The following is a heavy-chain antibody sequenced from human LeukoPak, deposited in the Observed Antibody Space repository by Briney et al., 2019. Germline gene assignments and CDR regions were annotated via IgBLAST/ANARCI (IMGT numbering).Heavy chain of an antibody. D-gene: IGHD6-6*01. CDR2: IPDDGRDT. CDR1: GFTFSTFP. Sequence: GPSLRLPCEASGFTFSTFPMHWVRQTPDKRLEWVAVIPDDGRDTYYADSVKGRFTISRDNSKNTLYLQMNSLSPEDTAVVYCARVGRVSIYPSYMDVWGKGTTVTVSS. J-gene: IGHJ6*03. CDR3: ARVGRVSIYPSYMDV. V-gene: IGHV3-30*04.